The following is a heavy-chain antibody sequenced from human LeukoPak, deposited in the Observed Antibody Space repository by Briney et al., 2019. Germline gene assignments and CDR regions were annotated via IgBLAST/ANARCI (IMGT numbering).Heavy chain of an antibody. D-gene: IGHD3-22*01. CDR3: ARDYYDSSGYNRYYGMDV. V-gene: IGHV3-66*02. CDR2: IYSGGST. CDR1: GFTVSSNY. J-gene: IGHJ6*02. Sequence: GGSLRLSCAASGFTVSSNYMSWVRQAPGKGLEWVSVIYSGGSTYYADSVKGRFTISRDNSKNTLYLRMNSLRAEDTAVYYCARDYYDSSGYNRYYGMDVWGQGTTVTVSS.